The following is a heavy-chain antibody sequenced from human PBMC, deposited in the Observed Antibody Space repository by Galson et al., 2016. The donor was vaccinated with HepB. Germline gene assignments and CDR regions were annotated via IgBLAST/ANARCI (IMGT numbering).Heavy chain of an antibody. CDR1: GFAFRTYG. CDR2: ISGSGGGT. J-gene: IGHJ4*02. Sequence: SLRLSCAASGFAFRTYGMSWVRQAPGRGLEWLSGISGSGGGTYYVDSVKGRFTISRDTSKNILYLQLKSLRADDTAIYYCATAGLETFDYLDNWGQGTAVTVSS. D-gene: IGHD3-3*01. CDR3: ATAGLETFDYLDN. V-gene: IGHV3-23*01.